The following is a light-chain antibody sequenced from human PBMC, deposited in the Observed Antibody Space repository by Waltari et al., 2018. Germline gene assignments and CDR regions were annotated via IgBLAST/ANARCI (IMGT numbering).Light chain of an antibody. CDR1: GSNIGAGFA. CDR2: GVN. V-gene: IGLV1-40*01. J-gene: IGLJ2*01. CDR3: QSYDPSLSVV. Sequence: QSVLTQPPSVSGAPGQRVSISCTGSGSNIGAGFAVHWYQQLPGKAPKLLLHGVNTRPLGVPDRFSGSLSGTSAYLAIAGLQADDEADYYCQSYDPSLSVVFGGGTRLTVL.